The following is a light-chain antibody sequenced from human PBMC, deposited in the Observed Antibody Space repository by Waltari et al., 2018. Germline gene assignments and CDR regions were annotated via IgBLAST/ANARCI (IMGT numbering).Light chain of an antibody. J-gene: IGLJ2*01. Sequence: SSELTQDPAVSVALGQTVTITCQGHSLAALYANWYQQKPGQAPILVIYGKNNRPSGIPDRFSGSNSGNSASLTITGAQAEDEAAYYCNSRDTSGDHVVFGGGTKLTVL. CDR2: GKN. V-gene: IGLV3-19*01. CDR3: NSRDTSGDHVV. CDR1: SLAALY.